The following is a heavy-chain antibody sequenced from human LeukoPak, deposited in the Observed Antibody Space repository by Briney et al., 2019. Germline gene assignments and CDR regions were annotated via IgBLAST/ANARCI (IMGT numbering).Heavy chain of an antibody. V-gene: IGHV3-7*01. CDR2: IGQDGSVK. CDR3: GNQCSGGICPEN. Sequence: GGSLRLSCAASGFRFTSYWMTWVRQAPGKGLEWVGNIGQDGSVKNYADSVKGRFTISRDNAKHSVFLQMNSLRAEDTAFYYCGNQCSGGICPENWGRGTLVTVSS. D-gene: IGHD2-15*01. J-gene: IGHJ4*02. CDR1: GFRFTSYW.